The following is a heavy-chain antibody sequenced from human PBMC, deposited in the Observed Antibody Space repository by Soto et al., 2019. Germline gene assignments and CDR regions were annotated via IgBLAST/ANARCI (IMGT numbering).Heavy chain of an antibody. J-gene: IGHJ4*02. D-gene: IGHD5-12*01. Sequence: QLQLQESGSGLVKPSQTLSLTCAVSGGSISSGGYSWSWIRQPPGKGLEWIGYIYHSGSTYYNPSPKRRVTLTVGRSKNQFSLKLSSVTAADTAVYYCAAGGGLPRYYWGQGTLVTVSS. CDR1: GGSISSGGYS. CDR3: AAGGGLPRYY. CDR2: IYHSGST. V-gene: IGHV4-30-2*01.